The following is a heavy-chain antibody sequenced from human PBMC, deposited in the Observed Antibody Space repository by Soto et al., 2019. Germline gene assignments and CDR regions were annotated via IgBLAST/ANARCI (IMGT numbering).Heavy chain of an antibody. CDR1: GGSISKSDNY. V-gene: IGHV4-31*11. CDR2: IHYSGST. CDR3: ARVFPSYYYYFMDV. Sequence: PSETLSLTCAVSGGSISKSDNYWSWIRQHPGKGLEWIGYIHYSGSTSYSPSLKSRLTISMDTSKNQFSLKLTSVTAADTAVYYCARVFPSYYYYFMDVWGKGAKVTVSS. J-gene: IGHJ6*03.